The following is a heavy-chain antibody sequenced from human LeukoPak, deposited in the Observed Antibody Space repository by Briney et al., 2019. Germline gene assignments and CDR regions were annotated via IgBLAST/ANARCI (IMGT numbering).Heavy chain of an antibody. CDR1: GFPFNSHW. D-gene: IGHD2-8*01. Sequence: GGSLRLSCAASGFPFNSHWMSWIRQAPGKGLEWVANIKEDGSEKTYVDSVKGRFTISRDNAKNSVYLQMNSLRVEDTAVYYCAAAPNSKYFDYWGQGNLVTVS. V-gene: IGHV3-7*01. CDR2: IKEDGSEK. J-gene: IGHJ4*02. CDR3: AAAPNSKYFDY.